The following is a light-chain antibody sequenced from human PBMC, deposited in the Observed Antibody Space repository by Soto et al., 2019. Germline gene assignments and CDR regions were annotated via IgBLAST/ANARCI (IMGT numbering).Light chain of an antibody. CDR2: GAS. CDR3: QQYNSWPQT. Sequence: EIVMTQSPATLSVSPGARATLSCRASQSVSSNLAWYQQKPGQAPRLLINGASTRATGIPARFSGSGSGTEFTLTISSLHSEDFAVYYCQQYNSWPQTFGQGTKLDIK. CDR1: QSVSSN. V-gene: IGKV3-15*01. J-gene: IGKJ2*01.